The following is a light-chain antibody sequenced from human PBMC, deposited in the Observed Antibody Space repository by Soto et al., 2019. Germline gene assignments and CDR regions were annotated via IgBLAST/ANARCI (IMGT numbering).Light chain of an antibody. CDR3: QHYNSYSEA. Sequence: DIQMTQSPSTLSGSVGDRVTITCRASQTISSWLAWYQQKPGKAPKLLIYAASSLQSGVPSRFSGSGSGTEFTLTISSLQPDDFATYYGQHYNSYSEAFGQGTKVDIK. J-gene: IGKJ1*01. CDR2: AAS. V-gene: IGKV1-5*01. CDR1: QTISSW.